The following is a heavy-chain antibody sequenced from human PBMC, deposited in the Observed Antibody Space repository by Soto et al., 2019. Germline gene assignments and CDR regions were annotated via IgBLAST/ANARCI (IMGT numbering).Heavy chain of an antibody. J-gene: IGHJ4*02. CDR1: GFTFSDYW. D-gene: IGHD2-15*01. V-gene: IGHV3-74*01. Sequence: PGGSLRLSCAASGFTFSDYWMHWVRQAPGKGLEWVSRIKRDGSTTNYADSVKGRFTISRDNAKNTLYLEMNSLTVEDAAVYYCTKDRVPDGIYSFDYWGQGALVTVSS. CDR2: IKRDGSTT. CDR3: TKDRVPDGIYSFDY.